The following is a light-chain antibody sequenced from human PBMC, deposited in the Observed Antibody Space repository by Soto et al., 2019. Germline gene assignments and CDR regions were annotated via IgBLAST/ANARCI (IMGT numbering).Light chain of an antibody. CDR1: QSVSSN. J-gene: IGKJ1*01. Sequence: IVLTHSPGTLSFSPGERATLSFRASQSVSSNLAWYQQKPGQAPRLLIYGASTRATGSPARFSGSGSGTEFTLTISSLQSEDFAVYYCQQYNNWPPWTFGQGTKVDIK. CDR2: GAS. V-gene: IGKV3-15*01. CDR3: QQYNNWPPWT.